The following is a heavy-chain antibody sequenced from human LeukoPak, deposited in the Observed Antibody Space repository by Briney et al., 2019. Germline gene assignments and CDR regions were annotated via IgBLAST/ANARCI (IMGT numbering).Heavy chain of an antibody. CDR2: IRSSRSTI. J-gene: IGHJ6*02. CDR3: AREPYYYGMDV. V-gene: IGHV3-48*01. Sequence: GGSLRLSCAASGFTFSSYSMNWVRQAPGKGPEWVSYIRSSRSTIFYAESVKGRFTISRDNAKNSLYLQMSSLRAEDTAVYYCAREPYYYGMDVWGQGITVTVSS. CDR1: GFTFSSYS.